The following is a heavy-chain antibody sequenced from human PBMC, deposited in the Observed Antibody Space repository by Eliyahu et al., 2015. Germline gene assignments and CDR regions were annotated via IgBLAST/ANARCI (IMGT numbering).Heavy chain of an antibody. CDR3: ARDHGRRDYGDYRLDY. V-gene: IGHV3-21*01. CDR1: GFTFXXYS. CDR2: ISSSSSYI. J-gene: IGHJ4*02. Sequence: EVQLVESGGGLVKPGGSLRLSCAASGFTFXXYSMNWVRQAPGKGLEWVSSISSSSSYIYYADSVKGRFTISRDNAKNSLYLQMNSLRAEDTAVYYCARDHGRRDYGDYRLDYWGQGTLVTVSS. D-gene: IGHD4-17*01.